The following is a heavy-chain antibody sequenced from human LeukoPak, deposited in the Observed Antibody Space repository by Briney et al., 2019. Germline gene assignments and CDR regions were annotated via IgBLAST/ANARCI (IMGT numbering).Heavy chain of an antibody. D-gene: IGHD1-26*01. J-gene: IGHJ4*02. CDR2: ISGSGGNT. CDR1: GFTFSSYA. CDR3: AKPDLEDSGSYPFDY. V-gene: IGHV3-23*01. Sequence: GGSLRLSCAASGFTFSSYAMSWVRQAPGKGLEWVSAISGSGGNTYYADSVKGRFTISRDNSKNTLYLQMNSLRAEDTAVYYCAKPDLEDSGSYPFDYWGQGTLVTVSS.